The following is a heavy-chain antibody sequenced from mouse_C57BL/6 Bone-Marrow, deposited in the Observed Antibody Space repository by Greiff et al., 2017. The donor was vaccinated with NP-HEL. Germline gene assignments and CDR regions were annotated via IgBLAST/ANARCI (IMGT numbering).Heavy chain of an antibody. CDR2: ISSGSSTI. Sequence: EVMLVESGGGLVKPGGSLKLSCAASGFTFGDYGMHWVRQAPEKGLEWVAYISSGSSTIYYADTVKGRFTISRDNANNTLFLQMTSLRSEDTAMYYCARDWDGGFAYWGQGTLVTVSA. CDR3: ARDWDGGFAY. CDR1: GFTFGDYG. J-gene: IGHJ3*01. V-gene: IGHV5-17*01. D-gene: IGHD4-1*01.